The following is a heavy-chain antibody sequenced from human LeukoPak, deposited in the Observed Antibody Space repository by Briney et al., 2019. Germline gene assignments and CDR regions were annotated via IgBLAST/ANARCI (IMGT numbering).Heavy chain of an antibody. J-gene: IGHJ4*02. D-gene: IGHD6-13*01. CDR2: ISSSGNST. CDR1: GFTFSDYY. V-gene: IGHV3-11*04. Sequence: PGGPLRLSCAASGFTFSDYYMSWIRQAPGKGLEWVSYISSSGNSTYYSDSVRGRFTISRDNAKNSLHLQMNSLRAEDTAVYYCTRDGASSWYFDYWGQGTLATVSS. CDR3: TRDGASSWYFDY.